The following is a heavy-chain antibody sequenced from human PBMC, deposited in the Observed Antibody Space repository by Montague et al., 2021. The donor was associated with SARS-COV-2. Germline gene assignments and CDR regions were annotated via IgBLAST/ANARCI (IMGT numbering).Heavy chain of an antibody. V-gene: IGHV4-59*08. CDR2: VYFSGTA. CDR1: AGSINNHY. J-gene: IGHJ4*02. D-gene: IGHD6-19*01. CDR3: ARRPSSGWSFDY. Sequence: SETLSLTCTVSAGSINNHYWSWIRQTPGKELEWVAYVYFSGTASYNPTPKSRVTISVDTSRTQFSLQLTSVTAADTAVYYCARRPSSGWSFDYWGQGTQVSVSS.